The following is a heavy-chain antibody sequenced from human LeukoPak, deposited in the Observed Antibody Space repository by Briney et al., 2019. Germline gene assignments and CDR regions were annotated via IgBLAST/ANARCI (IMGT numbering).Heavy chain of an antibody. J-gene: IGHJ4*02. V-gene: IGHV3-23*01. CDR2: ISGSGGST. D-gene: IGHD3-22*01. Sequence: GGTLRLSCAASGFTFSSYGMSWVRQAPGKGLEWVSAISGSGGSTYYADSVKGRFTISRDNSKKTLYLQMDSLRGEDTAVYYCAKGAYYDLWGQGTLVTVSS. CDR3: AKGAYYDL. CDR1: GFTFSSYG.